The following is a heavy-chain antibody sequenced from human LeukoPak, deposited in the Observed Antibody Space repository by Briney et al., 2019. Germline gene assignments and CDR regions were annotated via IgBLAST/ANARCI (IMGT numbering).Heavy chain of an antibody. CDR3: AKETITMRVVVITAYFDY. Sequence: GGSLRLSCAASGFTFSSYAMSWVRQAPGKGLEWVSAISGSGGSTYYADSVKGRFTISRDNSKNTLYLQMNSLRAEDTAVYYCAKETITMRVVVITAYFDYWGQGTLVTVSS. V-gene: IGHV3-23*01. D-gene: IGHD3-22*01. CDR1: GFTFSSYA. CDR2: ISGSGGST. J-gene: IGHJ4*02.